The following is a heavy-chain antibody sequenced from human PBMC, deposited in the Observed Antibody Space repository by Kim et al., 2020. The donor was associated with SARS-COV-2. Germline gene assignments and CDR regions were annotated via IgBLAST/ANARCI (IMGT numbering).Heavy chain of an antibody. D-gene: IGHD3-22*01. J-gene: IGHJ5*01. CDR3: AREGGNTGYYSIDS. V-gene: IGHV3-33*01. Sequence: YVDSVKGQFPRSRDNSNNTQYVHMNSLRAEDTAVYYCAREGGNTGYYSIDSWGQGTLVTVSS.